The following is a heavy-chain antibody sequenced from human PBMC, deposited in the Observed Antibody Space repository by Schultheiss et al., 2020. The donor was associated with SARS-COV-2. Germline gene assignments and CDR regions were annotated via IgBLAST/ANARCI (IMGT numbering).Heavy chain of an antibody. CDR2: ISGSGGST. D-gene: IGHD2-15*01. Sequence: GGSLRLSCAASGFTFSSYAMSWVRQAPGKGLEWVSAISGSGGSTYYADSVKGRFTISRDNSKNTLYLQMNSLRAEDTAVYYCARGVVAEVGFDYWGQGTLVTVSS. CDR1: GFTFSSYA. CDR3: ARGVVAEVGFDY. V-gene: IGHV3-23*01. J-gene: IGHJ4*02.